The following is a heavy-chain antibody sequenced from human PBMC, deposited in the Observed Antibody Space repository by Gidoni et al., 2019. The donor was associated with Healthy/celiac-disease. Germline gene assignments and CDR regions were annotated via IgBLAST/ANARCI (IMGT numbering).Heavy chain of an antibody. CDR2: INHSGST. V-gene: IGHV4-34*01. J-gene: IGHJ4*02. Sequence: QVQLQQWGAGLLKPSETLSLTCAVYGGSFSGYYWSWIRQPPGKGLEWIGEINHSGSTNYNPSLKSRVTISVDTSKNQFSLKLSSVTAADTAVYYCARGRPMYYYGSGSYFRAYYFDYWGQGTLVTVSS. D-gene: IGHD3-10*01. CDR3: ARGRPMYYYGSGSYFRAYYFDY. CDR1: GGSFSGYY.